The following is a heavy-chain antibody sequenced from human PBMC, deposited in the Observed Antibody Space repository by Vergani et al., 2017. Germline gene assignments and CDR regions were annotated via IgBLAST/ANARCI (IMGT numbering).Heavy chain of an antibody. V-gene: IGHV3-11*04. D-gene: IGHD3-9*01. CDR3: ARAQILPGEVPVFDY. J-gene: IGHJ4*02. CDR1: GFTFSDYY. Sequence: QVQLVESGGGLVKPGGSLRLSCAASGFTFSDYYMSWIRQAPGKGLEWVSYISSSITTIYLADSVKGRFTISRDNAKNSLYLQMNSLRAEDTAVYYCARAQILPGEVPVFDYLGQGTLVTVSS. CDR2: ISSSITTI.